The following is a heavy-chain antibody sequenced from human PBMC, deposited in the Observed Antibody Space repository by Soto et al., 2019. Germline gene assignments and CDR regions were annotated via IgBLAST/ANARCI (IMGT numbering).Heavy chain of an antibody. Sequence: ASVKVSCKASGGTFSSYAISWVRQAPGQGLEWMGGIIPIFGTANYAQKFQGRVTITADESTSTAYMELSSLRSEDTAVYYCARDGIRVVAGTGHYYFDYWGQGTLVTVYS. CDR2: IIPIFGTA. CDR3: ARDGIRVVAGTGHYYFDY. D-gene: IGHD6-19*01. J-gene: IGHJ4*02. V-gene: IGHV1-69*13. CDR1: GGTFSSYA.